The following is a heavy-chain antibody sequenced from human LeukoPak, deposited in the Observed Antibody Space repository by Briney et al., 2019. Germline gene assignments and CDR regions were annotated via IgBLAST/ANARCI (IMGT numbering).Heavy chain of an antibody. J-gene: IGHJ4*02. CDR3: ARAGIAVAPDY. D-gene: IGHD6-19*01. CDR2: VTYDGNNQ. CDR1: GFTFNNYA. Sequence: GRSLRLSCAASGFTFNNYAMHWVRQAPGKGLEWVAVVTYDGNNQYYADSVKGRFTISRDNAKNSLYLQMNSLRAEDTAVYYCARAGIAVAPDYWGQGTLVTVSS. V-gene: IGHV3-30-3*01.